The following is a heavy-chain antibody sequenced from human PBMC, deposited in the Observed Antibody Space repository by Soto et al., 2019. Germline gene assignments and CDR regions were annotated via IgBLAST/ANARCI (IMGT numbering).Heavy chain of an antibody. CDR2: ISGSGGST. D-gene: IGHD1-26*01. J-gene: IGHJ6*02. CDR1: GFTFSNYA. Sequence: PGGSLRLSCAASGFTFSNYAVTWVRQAPGKGLEWVSGISGSGGSTYYADSVKGRFTISRDNTKNSLYLQMNSLRAEDTAVYYCARDLSGSQYGMDVWGQGTTVTVSS. CDR3: ARDLSGSQYGMDV. V-gene: IGHV3-23*01.